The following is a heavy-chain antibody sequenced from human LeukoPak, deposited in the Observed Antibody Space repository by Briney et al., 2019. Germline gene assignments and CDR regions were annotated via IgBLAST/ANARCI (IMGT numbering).Heavy chain of an antibody. Sequence: PSETLSLTCTVSGGSISSYYWSWIRQPPGEGLEWIGYIYYSGSTNYNPSLKSRVTISVDTSKNQFSLKLSSVTAADTAVYYCARLGEVTAIGYYFDYWGQGTLVTVSS. CDR1: GGSISSYY. D-gene: IGHD2-21*02. J-gene: IGHJ4*02. CDR2: IYYSGST. CDR3: ARLGEVTAIGYYFDY. V-gene: IGHV4-59*08.